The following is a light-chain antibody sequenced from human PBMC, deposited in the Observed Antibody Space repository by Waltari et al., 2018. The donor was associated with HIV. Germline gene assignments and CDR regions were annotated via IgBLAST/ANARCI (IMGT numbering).Light chain of an antibody. V-gene: IGKV1-8*01. CDR2: AVS. Sequence: IRMTQSPSSLSASTGDRVNITCRASQRISNSLAWYQQKPGKAPKLLISAVSSLQNGVPLRFRGSGSGTEFTLTITCLQSEDFATYYCQQYYGYPPGTFGQGTRVEIK. CDR3: QQYYGYPPGT. CDR1: QRISNS. J-gene: IGKJ5*01.